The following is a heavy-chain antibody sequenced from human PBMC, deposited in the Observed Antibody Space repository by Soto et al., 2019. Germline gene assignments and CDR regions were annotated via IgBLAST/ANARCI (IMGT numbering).Heavy chain of an antibody. J-gene: IGHJ1*01. CDR2: IIPIFGTT. CDR1: GGTFNTYT. V-gene: IGHV1-69*13. CDR3: ARIPRYSFPTSDPLDN. Sequence: VASVKVSCKASGGTFNTYTFSWVRQAPGQGLEWMGSIIPIFGTTHYAQSFQGRLSITADQSSTTTYMELRSLTSHDTALYYCARIPRYSFPTSDPLDNWGQGTLVTVS. D-gene: IGHD1-26*01.